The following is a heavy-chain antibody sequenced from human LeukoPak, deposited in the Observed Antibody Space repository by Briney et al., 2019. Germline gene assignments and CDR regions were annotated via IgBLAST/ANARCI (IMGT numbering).Heavy chain of an antibody. Sequence: GGSLRLSCAASGFTFGSCWMNWVRQTPGKGLEWVANINQDGSQKFYVDSVKGRFTISRDNSKNTLYLQMNSLRAEDTAVYYCASSDYYDSSGYLVYWGQGTLVTVSS. V-gene: IGHV3-7*01. J-gene: IGHJ4*02. CDR2: INQDGSQK. CDR1: GFTFGSCW. D-gene: IGHD3-22*01. CDR3: ASSDYYDSSGYLVY.